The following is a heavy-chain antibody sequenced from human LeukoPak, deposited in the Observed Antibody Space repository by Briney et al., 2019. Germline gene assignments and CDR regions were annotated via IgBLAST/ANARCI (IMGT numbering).Heavy chain of an antibody. CDR1: GGTFSSYA. V-gene: IGHV1-69*06. CDR3: ASGYCSGGSCYSVFGY. CDR2: IIPIFGTA. J-gene: IGHJ4*02. D-gene: IGHD2-15*01. Sequence: ASVKVSCKASGGTFSSYAISWVRQAPGQGLEWMGGIIPIFGTANYAQKFQGRVTITADKSTSTAYMELSSLRSEDTAVYYCASGYCSGGSCYSVFGYWGQGTLVTVSS.